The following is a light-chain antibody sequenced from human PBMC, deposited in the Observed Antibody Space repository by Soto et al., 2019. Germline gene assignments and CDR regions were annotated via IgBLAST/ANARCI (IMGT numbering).Light chain of an antibody. J-gene: IGKJ1*01. CDR3: QQYDYLRT. Sequence: DIQMTQSPSSLSASVGDRVTITCQASQDISNYLNWYQQKAGKAAKLLIYDASHLRSGVPSRFSGSGSETDFTFTISSLQPEDVATYYCQQYDYLRTFGQGTKVEFK. CDR1: QDISNY. V-gene: IGKV1-33*01. CDR2: DAS.